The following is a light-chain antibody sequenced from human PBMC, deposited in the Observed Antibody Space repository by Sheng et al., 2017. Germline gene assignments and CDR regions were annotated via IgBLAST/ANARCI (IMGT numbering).Light chain of an antibody. CDR3: LQHKRYPLS. CDR2: SAS. J-gene: IGKJ4*01. V-gene: IGKV1-17*03. Sequence: VGDRVTIICRASQDISNSLAWFQQKPGKVPQRLIYSASSLQSGVPSRFSGSGSGTEFTLTINSLQPADFATYYCLQHKRYPLSFGGGTKVEI. CDR1: QDISNS.